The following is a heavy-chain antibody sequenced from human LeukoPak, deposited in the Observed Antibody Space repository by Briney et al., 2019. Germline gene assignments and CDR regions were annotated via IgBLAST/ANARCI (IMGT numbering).Heavy chain of an antibody. CDR2: IIPILGIA. Sequence: SVKVSCKASGGTFSSYTISWVRQAPGQGLEWMGRIIPILGIANYAQKFQGRVTITADKSTSTAYMELSSLRSEDTAVYYCARVSNSSGNFDYWGQGTLVTVSS. CDR1: GGTFSSYT. CDR3: ARVSNSSGNFDY. V-gene: IGHV1-69*02. D-gene: IGHD3-22*01. J-gene: IGHJ4*02.